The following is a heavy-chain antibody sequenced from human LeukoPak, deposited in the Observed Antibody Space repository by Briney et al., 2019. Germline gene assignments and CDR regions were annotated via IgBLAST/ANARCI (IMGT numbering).Heavy chain of an antibody. CDR1: GFTFSSYA. J-gene: IGHJ5*02. CDR3: ARGGSAVLES. V-gene: IGHV3-74*01. D-gene: IGHD6-25*01. CDR2: ITSDGSSR. Sequence: GGSLRLSCAAPGFTFSSYAMSWVRQAPGEGLEWVSRITSDGSSRSHADSVKDRFIISRDNAKNTLYLQMNSLRVDDTAVYYCARGGSAVLESWGQGSQVAVSS.